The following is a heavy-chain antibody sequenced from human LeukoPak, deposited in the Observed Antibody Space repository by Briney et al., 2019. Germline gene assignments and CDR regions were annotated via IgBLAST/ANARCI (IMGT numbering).Heavy chain of an antibody. CDR2: IYYSGST. V-gene: IGHV4-39*07. Sequence: NPSETLSLTCTVSGGSISSSSYYWGWIRQPPGKGLEWIGSIYYSGSTYYNPSLKSRVTISVDTSKNQFSLKLRSVTAADTAVYYCARVSYSRSYDYWYFDLWGRGTLVTVPS. D-gene: IGHD6-13*01. CDR3: ARVSYSRSYDYWYFDL. J-gene: IGHJ2*01. CDR1: GGSISSSSYY.